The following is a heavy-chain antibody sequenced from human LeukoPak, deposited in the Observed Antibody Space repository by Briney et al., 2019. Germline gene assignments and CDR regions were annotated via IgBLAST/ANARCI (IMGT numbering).Heavy chain of an antibody. V-gene: IGHV3-7*01. CDR2: IKQDGSEK. Sequence: GGSLRLSCAASGFTFSSYWMSWVRQAPGKGLEWVANIKQDGSEKYYVDSVKGRFTISRDNVKNSLYLQMNSLRAEDTAVYYCASDRTPYCGGDCYFDYWGQGTLVTVSS. D-gene: IGHD2-21*02. CDR3: ASDRTPYCGGDCYFDY. J-gene: IGHJ4*02. CDR1: GFTFSSYW.